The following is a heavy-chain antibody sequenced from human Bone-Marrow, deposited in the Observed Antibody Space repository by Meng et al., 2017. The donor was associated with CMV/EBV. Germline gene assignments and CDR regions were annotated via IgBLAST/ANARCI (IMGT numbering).Heavy chain of an antibody. CDR3: ARDFKMGGGIFGTASGGYYGMDV. D-gene: IGHD3-3*01. V-gene: IGHV1-69*10. Sequence: SVKVSCKASGDTFSNYSISWVRQAPGQGLEWMGGIIPILGLANYAQKFQGRVTINADKSTTKAYMELSKLRAQDTAVYYCARDFKMGGGIFGTASGGYYGMDVWGPGTTVTVSS. CDR1: GDTFSNYS. J-gene: IGHJ6*02. CDR2: IIPILGLA.